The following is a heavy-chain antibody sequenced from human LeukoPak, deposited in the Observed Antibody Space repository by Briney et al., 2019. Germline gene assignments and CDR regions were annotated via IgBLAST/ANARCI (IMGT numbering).Heavy chain of an antibody. Sequence: GESLKISCQGSGYSFTSYWIGWVRQVPGKGLEWMGIIHPSDSETRYSPSFQGQVTISADKSISTAYLQWSSLKASDTAMYYCARNSGNFIIDHWGQGTLITVSS. CDR3: ARNSGNFIIDH. CDR1: GYSFTSYW. V-gene: IGHV5-51*01. CDR2: IHPSDSET. D-gene: IGHD3-22*01. J-gene: IGHJ4*02.